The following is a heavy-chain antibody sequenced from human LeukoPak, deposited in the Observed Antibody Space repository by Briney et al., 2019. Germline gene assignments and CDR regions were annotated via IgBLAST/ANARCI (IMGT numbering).Heavy chain of an antibody. CDR2: ISYDGSNK. D-gene: IGHD1-26*01. CDR1: GFTFSSYA. CDR3: AKFYSGSYHAFDY. Sequence: GRSLRLSCAASGFTFSSYAMHWVRQAPGKGLEWVAVISYDGSNKYYADSVKGRFTISRDNSKNTLYLQMNSLRAEDTAVYYCAKFYSGSYHAFDYWGQGTLVTVSS. J-gene: IGHJ4*02. V-gene: IGHV3-30*04.